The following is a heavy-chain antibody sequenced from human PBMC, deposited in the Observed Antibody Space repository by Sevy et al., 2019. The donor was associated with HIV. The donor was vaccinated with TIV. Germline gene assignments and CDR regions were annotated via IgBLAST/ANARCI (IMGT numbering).Heavy chain of an antibody. J-gene: IGHJ6*02. CDR2: ISSSSSTI. D-gene: IGHD2-15*01. Sequence: GGSLRLSCAASGFTFSSYALSWVRQAPGKGLEWVSYISSSSSTIYYADSVKGRFTISRDNAKNSLYLQMNSLRDEDTAVYYCARDGAVVVVAAAKRYYYYGMDVWGQGTTVTVSS. CDR1: GFTFSSYA. V-gene: IGHV3-48*02. CDR3: ARDGAVVVVAAAKRYYYYGMDV.